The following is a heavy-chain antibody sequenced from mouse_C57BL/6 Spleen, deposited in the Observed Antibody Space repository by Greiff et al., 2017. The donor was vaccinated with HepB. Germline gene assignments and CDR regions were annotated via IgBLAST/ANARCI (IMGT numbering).Heavy chain of an antibody. CDR2: ISYDGSN. D-gene: IGHD3-3*01. CDR1: GYSITSGYY. J-gene: IGHJ4*01. Sequence: DVKLQESGPGLVKPSQSLSLTCSVTGYSITSGYYWNWIRQFPGNKLEWMGYISYDGSNNYNPSLKNRISITRDTSKNQFFLKLNSLTTEDTATYYCALSWDRRDYYAMDYWGQGTSVTVSS. V-gene: IGHV3-6*01. CDR3: ALSWDRRDYYAMDY.